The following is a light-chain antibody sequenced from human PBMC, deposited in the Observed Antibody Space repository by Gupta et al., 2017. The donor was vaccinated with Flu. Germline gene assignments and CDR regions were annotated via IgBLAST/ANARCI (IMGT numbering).Light chain of an antibody. Sequence: ERATLSCRASQSVSSNLAWYQQKPGQAPRLLIYGASTRATGIPARFSGSGSGTEFTLTISSLQFEDFAVYYCQQYNNWPPWTFGQGTKVEIK. CDR2: GAS. CDR3: QQYNNWPPWT. J-gene: IGKJ1*01. V-gene: IGKV3-15*01. CDR1: QSVSSN.